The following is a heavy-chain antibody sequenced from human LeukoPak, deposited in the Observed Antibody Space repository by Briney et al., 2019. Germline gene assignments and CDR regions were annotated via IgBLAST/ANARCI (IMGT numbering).Heavy chain of an antibody. CDR1: GFTFSSYS. CDR2: ISSSSSYI. J-gene: IGHJ6*03. Sequence: GGSLRLSCAASGFTFSSYSMNWVRQAPGKRLECVSSISSSSSYIYYADSVKGRFTISRDNAKYSLYLQMNSLRAEDTAVYYCAREGGYCSSTSCYEGGYYYYMDVWGKGTTVTVSS. CDR3: AREGGYCSSTSCYEGGYYYYMDV. V-gene: IGHV3-21*01. D-gene: IGHD2-2*01.